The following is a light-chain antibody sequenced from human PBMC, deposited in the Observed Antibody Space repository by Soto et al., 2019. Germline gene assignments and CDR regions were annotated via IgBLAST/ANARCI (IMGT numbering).Light chain of an antibody. J-gene: IGKJ1*01. CDR2: GAS. V-gene: IGKV3-20*01. Sequence: EIVLTQSPGTLSLSPGARATLSCRASQNINSDYFAWYQQKPGQAPRLLIFGASTRATGIPDRFSGSGSGTDFTLTISRLEPADSAVYYCQQHGTTFGQGTKVDIK. CDR3: QQHGTT. CDR1: QNINSDY.